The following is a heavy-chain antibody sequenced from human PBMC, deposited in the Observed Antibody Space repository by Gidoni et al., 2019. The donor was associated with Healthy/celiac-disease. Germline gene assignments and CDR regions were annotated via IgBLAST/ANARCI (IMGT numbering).Heavy chain of an antibody. CDR1: GFTFSRHA. J-gene: IGHJ4*02. D-gene: IGHD3-22*01. CDR3: AKEIYTYYYDSSGYYDGGVFDY. V-gene: IGHV3-30*04. Sequence: QVQLVESGGGVVQPGSSLRRSYPASGFTFSRHALPRARQAPGKGLELVAVIAYDGSNKYYAGSVKRRFTISRDNTKNTLYLQMNSLRAEDTAVYYCAKEIYTYYYDSSGYYDGGVFDYWGQGTLVTVSS. CDR2: IAYDGSNK.